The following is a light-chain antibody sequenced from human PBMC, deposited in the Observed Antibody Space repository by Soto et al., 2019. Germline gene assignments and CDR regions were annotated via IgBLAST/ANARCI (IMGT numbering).Light chain of an antibody. CDR3: QQSYDTST. CDR1: ESVRTY. CDR2: EAS. V-gene: IGKV1-39*01. J-gene: IGKJ5*01. Sequence: DIQMTQSPPSLSASVGDRVTITCRASESVRTYLNWYQKKPGKAPTLLIYEASTLDSGVPSRFSGSGSRTEFTLTISNLQPEDFATYYCQQSYDTSTFGQGTRLDFK.